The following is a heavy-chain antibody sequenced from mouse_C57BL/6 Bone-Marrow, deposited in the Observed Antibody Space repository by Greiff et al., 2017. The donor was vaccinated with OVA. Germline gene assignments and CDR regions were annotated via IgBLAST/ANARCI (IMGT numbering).Heavy chain of an antibody. CDR1: GYTFTSYD. V-gene: IGHV1-85*01. J-gene: IGHJ1*03. CDR3: AREGYYYGSSYWYFDV. CDR2: IYPRDGST. D-gene: IGHD1-1*01. Sequence: VQLKQSGPELVKPGASVKLSCKASGYTFTSYDINWVKQRPGQGLEWIGWIYPRDGSTKYTEKFKGKATLTVDTSSSTAYMELHSLTSEDSAVYFCAREGYYYGSSYWYFDVWGTGTTVTVSS.